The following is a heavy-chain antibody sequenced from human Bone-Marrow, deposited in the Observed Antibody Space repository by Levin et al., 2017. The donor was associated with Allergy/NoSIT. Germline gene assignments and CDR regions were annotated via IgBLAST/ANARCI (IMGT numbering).Heavy chain of an antibody. CDR3: ARVSAAGGTRLFDY. J-gene: IGHJ4*02. CDR1: GGSVTSGDYY. V-gene: IGHV4-61*08. D-gene: IGHD6-13*01. CDR2: IHSSGST. Sequence: SQTLSLTCSVSGGSVTSGDYYWSWIRKPPAKGLEWIGFIHSSGSTNYIPSLKSRVTMSHDTSKNQLSLSLTSVTAADTDIYYCARVSAAGGTRLFDYWGQGTLVTVSS.